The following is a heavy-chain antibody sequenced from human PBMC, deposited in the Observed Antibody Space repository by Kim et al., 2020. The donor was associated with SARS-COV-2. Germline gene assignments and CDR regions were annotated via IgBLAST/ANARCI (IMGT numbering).Heavy chain of an antibody. V-gene: IGHV3-33*01. CDR3: ARALYYSTADAFDI. Sequence: GGSLRLSCAASGFIFSNYGMHWVRQAPGKGLEWVAVIWYDEKSEYYADSVRGRFTISRDNSKATVYLQMNSLRAEDTAVYYCARALYYSTADAFDIWGQGTMVTVSS. J-gene: IGHJ3*02. D-gene: IGHD2-2*01. CDR2: IWYDEKSE. CDR1: GFIFSNYG.